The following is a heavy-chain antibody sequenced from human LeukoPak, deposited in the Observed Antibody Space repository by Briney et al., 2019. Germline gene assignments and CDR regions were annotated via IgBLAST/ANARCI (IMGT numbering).Heavy chain of an antibody. D-gene: IGHD3-16*01. Sequence: SETLSLTCTVSGYSISSGYYWGWIRQPPGKGLEWIGSIYHSGSTYYNPSLKSRVTISVDTSKNQFSLKLSSVTAADTAVYYCARGEGWGPNFDYWGQGTLVTVSS. J-gene: IGHJ4*02. V-gene: IGHV4-38-2*02. CDR3: ARGEGWGPNFDY. CDR1: GYSISSGYY. CDR2: IYHSGST.